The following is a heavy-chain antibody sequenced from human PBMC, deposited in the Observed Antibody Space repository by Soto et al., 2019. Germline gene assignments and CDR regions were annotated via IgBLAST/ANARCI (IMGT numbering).Heavy chain of an antibody. D-gene: IGHD6-13*01. J-gene: IGHJ4*02. CDR2: ISGSGGST. CDR3: ARRSSSWSFDY. Sequence: GGSLRLSCAASGFTFSSYAMSWVRQAPGKGLEWVSVISGSGGSTYYADCVKGRFTISRDNSKNTLYLQMNSLRAEDTAVYYCARRSSSWSFDYWGQGTLVTVSS. V-gene: IGHV3-23*01. CDR1: GFTFSSYA.